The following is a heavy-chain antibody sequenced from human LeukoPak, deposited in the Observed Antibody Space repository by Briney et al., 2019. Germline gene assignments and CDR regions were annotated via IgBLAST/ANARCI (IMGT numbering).Heavy chain of an antibody. D-gene: IGHD2-2*01. V-gene: IGHV1-69*04. CDR2: IIPILGIA. CDR3: ARDRIVVVPAAIWSQGPDV. CDR1: GGTFSSYA. Sequence: SVKVSCKASGGTFSSYAISWVRQAPGQGLEWMGRIIPILGIANYAQKFQGRVTITADKSTSAAYMELSSLRSEDTAVYYCARDRIVVVPAAIWSQGPDVWGQGTTVTVSS. J-gene: IGHJ6*02.